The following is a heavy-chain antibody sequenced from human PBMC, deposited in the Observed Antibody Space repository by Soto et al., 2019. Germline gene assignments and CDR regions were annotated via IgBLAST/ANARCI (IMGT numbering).Heavy chain of an antibody. CDR2: ISGSGVST. Sequence: EVPLLESGGGLEQPGGSLRVSCAASGFIFSSYAMNWVRQTPGKGLEWVSGISGSGVSTYYADSVKGRFSISRDNSKNTLYLQMNSLRAEDTAIYYCVKVRGGFYTYYFDYWGQGTLVTVSS. J-gene: IGHJ4*02. D-gene: IGHD3-10*01. CDR3: VKVRGGFYTYYFDY. V-gene: IGHV3-23*01. CDR1: GFIFSSYA.